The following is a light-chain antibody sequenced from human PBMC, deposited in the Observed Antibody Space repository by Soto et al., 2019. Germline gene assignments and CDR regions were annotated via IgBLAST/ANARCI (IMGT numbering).Light chain of an antibody. Sequence: EIVLTQSPGTLSLSPGETATLSCRASQTVNSDYLAWFQQRPGQAPRLLIFATSRRATDIPDRFSGSGSGTDFTLAIRRLEPEDFAVYYCQQRSNWPPITFGQGTRLEI. CDR2: ATS. CDR1: QTVNSDY. CDR3: QQRSNWPPIT. J-gene: IGKJ5*01. V-gene: IGKV3D-20*02.